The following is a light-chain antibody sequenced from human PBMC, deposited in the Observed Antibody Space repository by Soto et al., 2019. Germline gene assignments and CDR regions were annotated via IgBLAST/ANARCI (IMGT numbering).Light chain of an antibody. J-gene: IGLJ1*01. CDR2: EVS. Sequence: QSALTQPPSVSGSPGQSDAISCTGTSSDVGSYNRVSWYQQAPGTAPKVMIYEVSNRPSGVPDRFSGSKSGNTASLTISGLQPEDEADYYCYSFTSSNTYVFGTGTKLTVL. V-gene: IGLV2-18*02. CDR3: YSFTSSNTYV. CDR1: SSDVGSYNR.